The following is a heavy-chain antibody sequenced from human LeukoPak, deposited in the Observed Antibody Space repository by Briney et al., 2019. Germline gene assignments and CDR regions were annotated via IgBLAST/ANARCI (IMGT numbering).Heavy chain of an antibody. V-gene: IGHV7-4-1*02. CDR2: INTNTGNP. D-gene: IGHD2-2*01. CDR3: AKQGPGHCGSTSCYGVDY. CDR1: GYTFTSHA. Sequence: ASVKVSCKASGYTFTSHAMNWVRQAPGQGLEWMGWINTNTGNPTYAQGFTGRFVFSLDTSVSTAYLQISSLKAEDTAVYFCAKQGPGHCGSTSCYGVDYWGQGTLVTVSS. J-gene: IGHJ4*02.